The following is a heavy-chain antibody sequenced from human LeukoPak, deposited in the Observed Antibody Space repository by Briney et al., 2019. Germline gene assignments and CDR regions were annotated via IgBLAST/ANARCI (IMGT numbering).Heavy chain of an antibody. Sequence: GGFLRLSCAAPEFSFSNYWMIWVRQASGKGLEWVANINEDGSEKYYVGSVEGRFTISRDNAKNSLYLQMNNLRAEDTAVYYCATSTYSSSPSWGQGTLVTVSS. D-gene: IGHD6-6*01. V-gene: IGHV3-7*01. CDR1: EFSFSNYW. CDR3: ATSTYSSSPS. J-gene: IGHJ5*02. CDR2: INEDGSEK.